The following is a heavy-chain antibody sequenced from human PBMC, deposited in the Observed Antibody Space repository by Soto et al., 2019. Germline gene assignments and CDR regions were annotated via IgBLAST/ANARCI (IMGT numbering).Heavy chain of an antibody. Sequence: ASVKVSCKASGYTFTSYDINWVRQATGQGLEWMGWMNPNSGNTGYAQKFQGRVAMTRNTSISTAYMELSSLRSEDTAVYYCAKERGIGYYILTGPKYNRFAPCGQGTLVTVSS. V-gene: IGHV1-8*01. CDR2: MNPNSGNT. CDR1: GYTFTSYD. CDR3: AKERGIGYYILTGPKYNRFAP. J-gene: IGHJ5*02. D-gene: IGHD3-9*01.